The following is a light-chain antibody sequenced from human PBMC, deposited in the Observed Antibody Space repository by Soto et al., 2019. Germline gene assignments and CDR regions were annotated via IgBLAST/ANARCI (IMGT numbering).Light chain of an antibody. CDR1: QGIGST. V-gene: IGKV3-15*01. CDR3: KQYKEWPPFT. Sequence: EIVMTQSPATLSVSPGEGATLSCRASQGIGSTLAWYQQKPGQTPRLLIYDTSIRATGVPARFRGSASGTEFTLTITSLQSEDFAVYYCKQYKEWPPFTFGQGTRLEIK. J-gene: IGKJ5*01. CDR2: DTS.